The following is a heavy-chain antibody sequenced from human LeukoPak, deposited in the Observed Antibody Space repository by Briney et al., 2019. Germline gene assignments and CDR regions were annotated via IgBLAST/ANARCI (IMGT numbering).Heavy chain of an antibody. CDR1: GFTFSNYA. Sequence: GGSLRLSCAVSGFTFSNYAMSWVRQAPGKGLEWVSAISGSGASTYYPDSVKGRFTTSRDNSKNTLYLQMNSLRAEDTAKYYCAKTRPSSGWAVDYWGQGTLVTVSS. J-gene: IGHJ4*02. V-gene: IGHV3-23*01. CDR2: ISGSGAST. D-gene: IGHD6-19*01. CDR3: AKTRPSSGWAVDY.